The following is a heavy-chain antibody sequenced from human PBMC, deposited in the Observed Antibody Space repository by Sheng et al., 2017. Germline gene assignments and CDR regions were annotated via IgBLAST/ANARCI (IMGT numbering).Heavy chain of an antibody. CDR1: GGSISSGPYY. CDR2: VYTGGRT. V-gene: IGHV4-61*02. Sequence: QVQLQESGPRLVRPSQTLSLTCSVSGGSISSGPYYWTWGPAAPPGRPLEYIGRVYTGGRTGYNPSLESRVTVSLDTSKNQFSLTLNSVTAADTAIYYCAREAEGSWSSFDSWGQGTLVT. J-gene: IGHJ4*02. D-gene: IGHD6-13*01. CDR3: AREAEGSWSSFDS.